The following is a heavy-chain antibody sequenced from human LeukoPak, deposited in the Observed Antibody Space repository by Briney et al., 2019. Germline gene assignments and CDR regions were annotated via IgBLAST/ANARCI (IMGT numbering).Heavy chain of an antibody. Sequence: GGSLRLSCAASGFTFSSNYMSWVRQAPGKGLEWVSVIYSGGSTYYADSVKGRFTISRDNSKNTLYLQMNSLRAEDTAVYYCAREGGSYYFDYWGQGTLVTVSS. CDR1: GFTFSSNY. CDR3: AREGGSYYFDY. V-gene: IGHV3-53*01. D-gene: IGHD1-26*01. J-gene: IGHJ4*02. CDR2: IYSGGST.